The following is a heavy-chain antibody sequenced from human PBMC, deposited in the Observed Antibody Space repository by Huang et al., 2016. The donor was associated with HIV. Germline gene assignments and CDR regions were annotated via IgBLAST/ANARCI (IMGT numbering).Heavy chain of an antibody. CDR2: IYAGDAYP. CDR1: GYSFTSYW. Sequence: EVQLVQSGAEVKKPGESLKISCKASGYSFTSYWIGWVRQMTGKGPGWMRIIYAGDAYPRYNPSFQGQVTISADKSISTIYLQWSSLKPSDTAMYYCARRALRYFDWSSWGQGTMVTVSS. J-gene: IGHJ3*01. V-gene: IGHV5-51*01. D-gene: IGHD3-9*01. CDR3: ARRALRYFDWSS.